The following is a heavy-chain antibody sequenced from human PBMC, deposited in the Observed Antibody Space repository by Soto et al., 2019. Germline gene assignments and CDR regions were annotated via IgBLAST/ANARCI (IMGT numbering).Heavy chain of an antibody. CDR2: VQMSGTT. CDR3: ARSKYSDSNGYYRFFDY. V-gene: IGHV4-4*07. D-gene: IGHD3-22*01. CDR1: GASVRSYH. J-gene: IGHJ4*02. Sequence: SETLSLTCAVSGASVRSYHWSWIRQAAGKGLEWTGRVQMSGTTNYNPSLKTRVTMSLDTSKNQFSLRLSSVTAADTAVYYCARSKYSDSNGYYRFFDYWGQGTLVTVSS.